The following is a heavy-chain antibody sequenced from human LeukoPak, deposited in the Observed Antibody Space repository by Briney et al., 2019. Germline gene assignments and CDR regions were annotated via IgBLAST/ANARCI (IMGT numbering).Heavy chain of an antibody. Sequence: SETLSLTCRVSGASINSGSNYWGWIRQPPGKGLEWIGSIYYSGSTYYNPSLKSRVTISVDTSKNQFSLKLSSVTAADTAVYYCARHRVRGVISPVPNWFDPWGQGTLVTVSS. CDR3: ARHRVRGVISPVPNWFDP. V-gene: IGHV4-39*01. CDR2: IYYSGST. CDR1: GASINSGSNY. J-gene: IGHJ5*02. D-gene: IGHD3-10*01.